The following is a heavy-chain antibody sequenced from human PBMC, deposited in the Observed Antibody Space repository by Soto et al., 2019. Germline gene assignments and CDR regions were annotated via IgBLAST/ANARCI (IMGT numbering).Heavy chain of an antibody. V-gene: IGHV3-23*01. CDR2: ISGSGGST. Sequence: GGSLRLSCAASGFTFSSYAMSWVRQAPGKGLEWVSAISGSGGSTYYADSVKGRFTISRDNSKNTLYLQMNSLRAEDTAVYYCAKTPDYDILTGYYKGSWFDPWGQGTLVTVSS. J-gene: IGHJ5*02. CDR3: AKTPDYDILTGYYKGSWFDP. CDR1: GFTFSSYA. D-gene: IGHD3-9*01.